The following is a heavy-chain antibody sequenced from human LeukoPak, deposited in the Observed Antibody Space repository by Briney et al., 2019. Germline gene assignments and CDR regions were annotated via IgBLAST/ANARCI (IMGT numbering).Heavy chain of an antibody. V-gene: IGHV4-59*01. Sequence: SETLSLTCTVSGGSISSYYWSWIRQPPGKGLEWIGYIYYSGSTNYNPSLKSRVTISVDTSKNQFSLKLSSVTAADTAVYYCARGTVTTGPYFQHWSQGTLVTVSS. CDR1: GGSISSYY. CDR3: ARGTVTTGPYFQH. D-gene: IGHD4-17*01. J-gene: IGHJ1*01. CDR2: IYYSGST.